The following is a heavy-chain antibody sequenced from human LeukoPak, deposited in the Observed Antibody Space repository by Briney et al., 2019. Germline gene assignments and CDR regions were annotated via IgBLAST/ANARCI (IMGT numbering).Heavy chain of an antibody. J-gene: IGHJ2*01. Sequence: APVKVSCKASVYTFSSYGITWVRQAPGQGRERMGWISGYTGNTYYAQKLQGRVTMTIDTSTSTAYMEMRRLRSDDTAVYYCARTHCNGGSCRLPRFFDVWGRGTLVSVSS. CDR3: ARTHCNGGSCRLPRFFDV. CDR2: ISGYTGNT. D-gene: IGHD2-15*01. V-gene: IGHV1-18*01. CDR1: VYTFSSYG.